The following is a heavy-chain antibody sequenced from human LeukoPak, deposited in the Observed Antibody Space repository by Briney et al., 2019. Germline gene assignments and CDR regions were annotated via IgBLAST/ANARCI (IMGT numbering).Heavy chain of an antibody. CDR1: GFTFSTYW. Sequence: PGGSLRLSCAASGFTFSTYWMSWVRQAPGKGLEWVANTKQDGSEKHYVDSVRGRFTISRDNAKNSLYLQMNSLRAEGTAVYYCARDGGSGYAYDYWGQGTQVTVSS. V-gene: IGHV3-7*01. J-gene: IGHJ4*02. D-gene: IGHD5-12*01. CDR3: ARDGGSGYAYDY. CDR2: TKQDGSEK.